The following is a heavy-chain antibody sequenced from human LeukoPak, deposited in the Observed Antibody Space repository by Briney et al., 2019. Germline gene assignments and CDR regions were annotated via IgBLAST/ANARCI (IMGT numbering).Heavy chain of an antibody. CDR1: GGSFSSYY. J-gene: IGHJ5*02. Sequence: SETLSLTCAVYGGSFSSYYWSWIRQPPGKGLEWIGYIYYSGSTNYNPSLKSRVTISVDTSKNQFSLKLSSVTAADTAVYYCAGAIPRWELRGYWFDPWGQGTLVTVSS. CDR2: IYYSGST. D-gene: IGHD1-26*01. V-gene: IGHV4-59*01. CDR3: AGAIPRWELRGYWFDP.